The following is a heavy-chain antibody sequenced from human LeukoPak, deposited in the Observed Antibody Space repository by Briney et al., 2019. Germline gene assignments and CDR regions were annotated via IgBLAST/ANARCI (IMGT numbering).Heavy chain of an antibody. V-gene: IGHV4-39*01. CDR2: IYYSGST. J-gene: IGHJ4*02. CDR1: GGSLSSSSYY. D-gene: IGHD3-22*01. Sequence: SETLSLTCTVSGGSLSSSSYYWGWIRQPPGKGLEWIGSIYYSGSTYYNPSLKSRVTISVDTPKNQFSLKLSSVTAADTAVYYCARQDYDSSGYCDYWGQGTLVTVSS. CDR3: ARQDYDSSGYCDY.